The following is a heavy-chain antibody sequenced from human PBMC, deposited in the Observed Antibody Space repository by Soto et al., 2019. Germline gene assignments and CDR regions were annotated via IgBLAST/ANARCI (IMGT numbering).Heavy chain of an antibody. CDR1: GYTFTTYD. V-gene: IGHV1-18*01. Sequence: EASVKVSCKASGYTFTTYDISWVRQAPGQGLEWMGRISTYNGDTNYPQSLQGRLTMTTDTSTATAYMELRSLGSDDTAVYYCARDPYHVLMVNAPNLYGMDVWGQGTTVTVSS. D-gene: IGHD2-8*01. CDR2: ISTYNGDT. CDR3: ARDPYHVLMVNAPNLYGMDV. J-gene: IGHJ6*02.